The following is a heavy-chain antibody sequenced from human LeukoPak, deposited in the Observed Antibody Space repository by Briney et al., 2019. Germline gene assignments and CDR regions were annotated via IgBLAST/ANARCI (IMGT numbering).Heavy chain of an antibody. Sequence: RPGGSLRLSCAASGLTLSSYWMSWVRQAPGKGLEWVTNIKQDGSEKYYVDSVQGRFTISRDNAKNSLYPQMNSLRAEDTAVTDCARGTNFGYFDYWGQGTLVTVSS. V-gene: IGHV3-7*01. J-gene: IGHJ4*02. CDR1: GLTLSSYW. CDR2: IKQDGSEK. D-gene: IGHD1-7*01. CDR3: ARGTNFGYFDY.